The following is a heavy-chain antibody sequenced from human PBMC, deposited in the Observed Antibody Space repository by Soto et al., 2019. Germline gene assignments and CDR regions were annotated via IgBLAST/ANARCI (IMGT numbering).Heavy chain of an antibody. CDR2: IYWDDDK. D-gene: IGHD3-3*01. V-gene: IGHV2-5*02. J-gene: IGHJ4*02. Sequence: QITLNESGPTQVKPRQTLTLTCTFSGFSLTTSGVGVGWIRQSPGKAPEWLALIYWDDDKRYRPSLKSRLTITMDTSKNQVVLTMADLDPADTATYYCAHRVLRTVFGLVTTTAIYFDFWGQGTPVAVSS. CDR3: AHRVLRTVFGLVTTTAIYFDF. CDR1: GFSLTTSGVG.